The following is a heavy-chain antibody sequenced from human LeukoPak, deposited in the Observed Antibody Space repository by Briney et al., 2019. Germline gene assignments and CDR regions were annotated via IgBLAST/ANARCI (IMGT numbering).Heavy chain of an antibody. Sequence: SQTLSLTCAISGDSFSANGAAWNWIRQSPSRGLEWLGRTYYRSKWYNDYAVSVKSRININPDTSENQFSLQLNSATPEDTAVYYCARVPYYDFQADAFDIWGQGTMVTVSS. CDR1: GDSFSANGAA. D-gene: IGHD3-3*01. CDR2: TYYRSKWYN. V-gene: IGHV6-1*01. J-gene: IGHJ3*02. CDR3: ARVPYYDFQADAFDI.